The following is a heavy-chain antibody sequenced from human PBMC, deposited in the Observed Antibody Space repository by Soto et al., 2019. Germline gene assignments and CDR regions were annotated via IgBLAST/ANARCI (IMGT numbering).Heavy chain of an antibody. Sequence: GASVKVSCKASGGTFSSYAISWVRQAPGQGLEWMGGIIPIFGTANYAQKFQGRVTITADESTSTAYMELSSLRSEDTAVYYCARPLDIVVVPAAIPYYGMHVWGQGTTVTVSS. V-gene: IGHV1-69*13. CDR1: GGTFSSYA. CDR2: IIPIFGTA. D-gene: IGHD2-2*03. CDR3: ARPLDIVVVPAAIPYYGMHV. J-gene: IGHJ6*02.